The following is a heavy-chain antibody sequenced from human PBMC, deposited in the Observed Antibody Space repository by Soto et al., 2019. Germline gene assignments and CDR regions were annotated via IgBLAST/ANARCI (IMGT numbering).Heavy chain of an antibody. CDR1: GGSVSSSY. V-gene: IGHV4-59*02. J-gene: IGHJ2*01. Sequence: QVQLQESGPGLVKPSETLSLTCTVSGGSVSSSYWAWIRQPPGKGLEWIGYTFHSGSTKYNPSLKSRVTMSVDTFENQFSLKLSSVTAADTAVYYCARDQSGTQYFDLWGRGTLVIVSS. CDR3: ARDQSGTQYFDL. D-gene: IGHD1-7*01. CDR2: TFHSGST.